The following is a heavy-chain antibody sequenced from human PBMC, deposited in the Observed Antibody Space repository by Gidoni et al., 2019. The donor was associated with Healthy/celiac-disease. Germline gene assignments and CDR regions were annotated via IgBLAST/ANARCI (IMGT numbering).Heavy chain of an antibody. CDR3: AKPDYYGSGSYPLNAFDI. CDR1: GFTFSSYA. CDR2: ISGSGGST. V-gene: IGHV3-23*01. D-gene: IGHD3-10*01. Sequence: EVQLLESGGGLVQPGGSLRLSCAASGFTFSSYALSGVRQAPGKGLEWVSAISGSGGSTYYADSVKGRFTISRDNSKNTLYLQMNSLRAEDTAVYYCAKPDYYGSGSYPLNAFDIWGQGTMVTVSS. J-gene: IGHJ3*02.